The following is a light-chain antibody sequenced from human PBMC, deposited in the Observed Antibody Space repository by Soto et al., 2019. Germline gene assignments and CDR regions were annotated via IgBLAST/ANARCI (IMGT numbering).Light chain of an antibody. Sequence: IAWTHSPGTMSLSPGQRATPSSRARQTVRTSYLAWYQQKPGQAPRLIIYGSSSRATGIADRFSSSGYGTDFTLIIRRLEPEDVAVYYCQQHGSLPATFGQWTKREIK. CDR3: QQHGSLPAT. V-gene: IGKV3-20*01. J-gene: IGKJ2*01. CDR2: GSS. CDR1: QTVRTSY.